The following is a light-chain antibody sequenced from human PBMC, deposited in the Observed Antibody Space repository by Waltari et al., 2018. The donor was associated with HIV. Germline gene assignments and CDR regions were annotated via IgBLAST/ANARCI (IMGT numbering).Light chain of an antibody. V-gene: IGKV3-20*01. Sequence: EIVLTQSPGTLSLSPGERATLSCRASQSVSSSWLAWYQQKPGQAPRLLIYGASSRATGIPDRFSGSGSGTDFTLTISRLEPEDFAVYYCQQYGSSPMYTFCHANKLEIK. CDR2: GAS. J-gene: IGKJ2*01. CDR3: QQYGSSPMYT. CDR1: QSVSSSW.